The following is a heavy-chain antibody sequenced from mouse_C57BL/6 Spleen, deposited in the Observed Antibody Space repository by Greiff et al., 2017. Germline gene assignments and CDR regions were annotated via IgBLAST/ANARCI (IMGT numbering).Heavy chain of an antibody. V-gene: IGHV1-52*01. CDR3: ARSGPYYFDY. D-gene: IGHD4-1*01. J-gene: IGHJ2*01. CDR1: GYTFTSYW. Sequence: VQLQQPGAELVRPGSSVKLSCKASGYTFTSYWMHWVKQRPIQGLEWIGNIDPSDSDTHYNQKFKDKATLTVDKSSSTAYMQLSSLTSEDSAVYYCARSGPYYFDYWGQGTTLTVSS. CDR2: IDPSDSDT.